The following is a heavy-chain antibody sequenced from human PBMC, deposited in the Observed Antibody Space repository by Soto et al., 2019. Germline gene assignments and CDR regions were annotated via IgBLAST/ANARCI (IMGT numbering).Heavy chain of an antibody. J-gene: IGHJ4*02. D-gene: IGHD5-12*01. CDR3: ARGQEGVVATH. Sequence: QVQLQQWGAGLLKPSETLSLTCAVNGGSLTGYYWSWIRQPPGKGLEWIGEIKDGGVTNYSPSLKSRVTMSADTSKNQFSLNLNSLTAADTAVYYCARGQEGVVATHWDQGTLVTVSS. V-gene: IGHV4-34*01. CDR1: GGSLTGYY. CDR2: IKDGGVT.